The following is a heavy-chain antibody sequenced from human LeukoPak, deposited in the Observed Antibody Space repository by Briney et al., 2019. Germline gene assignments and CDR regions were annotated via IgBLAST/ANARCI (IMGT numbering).Heavy chain of an antibody. D-gene: IGHD1-26*01. CDR3: AKGSGSYPGVIGFDI. J-gene: IGHJ3*02. V-gene: IGHV3-43D*03. Sequence: GGSLRLSCAASGFTFDDYAMHWVRQAPGKGLEWVSLISWDGGSTYYADSVKGRFTISRDNSKNSLYLQMNSLRAEDTALYYCAKGSGSYPGVIGFDIWGQGTMVTASS. CDR2: ISWDGGST. CDR1: GFTFDDYA.